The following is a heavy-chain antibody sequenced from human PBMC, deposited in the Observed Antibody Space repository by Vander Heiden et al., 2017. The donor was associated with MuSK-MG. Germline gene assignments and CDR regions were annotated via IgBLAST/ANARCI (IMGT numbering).Heavy chain of an antibody. Sequence: QVQLVESGGGVVQPGRSLRLSCAASGFTFSSYAMHWVRQAPGKGLEWVAVISYDGSNKYYADSVKGRFTISRDNSKNTLYLQMNSLRAEDTAVYYCARDLYDYIWGSYPLGVDYWGQGTLVTVSS. CDR2: ISYDGSNK. V-gene: IGHV3-30*04. J-gene: IGHJ4*02. CDR1: GFTFSSYA. D-gene: IGHD3-16*02. CDR3: ARDLYDYIWGSYPLGVDY.